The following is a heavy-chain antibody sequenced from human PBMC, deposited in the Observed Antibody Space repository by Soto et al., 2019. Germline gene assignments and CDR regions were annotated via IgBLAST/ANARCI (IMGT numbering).Heavy chain of an antibody. CDR2: IYYTGST. D-gene: IGHD3-10*01. J-gene: IGHJ6*02. CDR3: ARAPAPGTYYYGMDV. Sequence: ETLSLTCTVSGGSISSYYWTLIRQSPAKELEWIGYIYYTGSTKYNPSLESRVTISIDTSKNQFSLNLRSVTAADTAVYYCARAPAPGTYYYGMDVWGQGTTVTVSS. CDR1: GGSISSYY. V-gene: IGHV4-59*01.